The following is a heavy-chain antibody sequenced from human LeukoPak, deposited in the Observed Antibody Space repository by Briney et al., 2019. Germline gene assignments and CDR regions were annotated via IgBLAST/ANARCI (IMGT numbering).Heavy chain of an antibody. CDR2: IYYSGST. D-gene: IGHD2-2*01. CDR3: ARGYCSSTSCYIFDY. V-gene: IGHV4-61*01. CDR1: GGSVSSGSYY. Sequence: PSETLSLTCTVSGGSVSSGSYYWSWIRQPPGKGLEWIGYIYYSGSTNYNPSLKSRVTISVDTSKNQFSLKLSSVTAADTAVYYCARGYCSSTSCYIFDYWGQGTLVTVSS. J-gene: IGHJ4*02.